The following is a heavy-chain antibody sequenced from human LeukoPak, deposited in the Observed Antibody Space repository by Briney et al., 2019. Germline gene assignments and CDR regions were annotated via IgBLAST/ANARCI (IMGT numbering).Heavy chain of an antibody. CDR1: GFTFSSYS. CDR3: ARDQDGYYDSSGYYSPFDY. Sequence: GGSLRLSCAASGFTFSSYSMNWVRQAPGKGLEWVSYISSSSSTIYYADSVKGRFTISRDNAKNSLYLQMNSLRAEDTAVYYCARDQDGYYDSSGYYSPFDYWGQGTLVTVFS. V-gene: IGHV3-48*01. D-gene: IGHD3-22*01. CDR2: ISSSSSTI. J-gene: IGHJ4*02.